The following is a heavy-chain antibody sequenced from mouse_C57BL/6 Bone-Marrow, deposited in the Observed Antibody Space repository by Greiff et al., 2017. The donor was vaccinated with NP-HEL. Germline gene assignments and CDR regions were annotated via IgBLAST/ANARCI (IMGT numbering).Heavy chain of an antibody. CDR3: ARKGGSSYEGFAY. V-gene: IGHV14-3*01. J-gene: IGHJ3*01. CDR1: GFNIKNTY. Sequence: VQLQQSVAELVRPGASVKLSCTASGFNIKNTYMPWVKQRPEQGLEWIGRIDPANGNTNYAPKFKGQATITADTASNTAYLQLSSLTSEDTAIYYCARKGGSSYEGFAYWGQGTLVTVSA. D-gene: IGHD1-1*01. CDR2: IDPANGNT.